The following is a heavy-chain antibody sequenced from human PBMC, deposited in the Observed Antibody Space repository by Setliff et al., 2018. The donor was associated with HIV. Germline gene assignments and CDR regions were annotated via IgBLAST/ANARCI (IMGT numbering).Heavy chain of an antibody. CDR2: IYYSGST. Sequence: PSETLSLTCTVSGGSISSHYWSWIRQPPGKGLEWIGSIYYSGSTNYNPSLKSRVTISVDTSKNQFSLKLSSVTAADTAVYYCAANFHWGQGTLVTVSS. J-gene: IGHJ4*02. D-gene: IGHD7-27*01. CDR1: GGSISSHY. V-gene: IGHV4-59*11. CDR3: AANFH.